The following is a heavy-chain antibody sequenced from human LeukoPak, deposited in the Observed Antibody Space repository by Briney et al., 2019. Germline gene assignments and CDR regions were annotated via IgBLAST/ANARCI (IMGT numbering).Heavy chain of an antibody. CDR3: ARDLPAYCSGGSCSGANWFDP. CDR1: GGSISSGDYY. Sequence: TPSETLSLTCTVSGGSISSGDYYWSWIRQPPGKGLEWIGYIYYSGSTYYNPSLKSRVTISVDTSKNQFSLKLSSVTAADTAVYYCARDLPAYCSGGSCSGANWFDPWGQGTLVTVSS. J-gene: IGHJ5*02. V-gene: IGHV4-30-4*01. CDR2: IYYSGST. D-gene: IGHD2-15*01.